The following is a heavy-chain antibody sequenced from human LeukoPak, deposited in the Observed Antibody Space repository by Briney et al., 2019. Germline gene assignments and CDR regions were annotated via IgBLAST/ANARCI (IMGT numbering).Heavy chain of an antibody. D-gene: IGHD6-13*01. CDR2: IYYSGST. Sequence: PSETLSLTCTVSGGSISSGGYYWSWIRQHPGKGLEWIGYIYYSGSTYYNPSLKSRVTISVDTSKNQFSLKLSSVTAADTAVYYCARGVREARSYSSSWYEEYFDYWGQGTLVTVSS. J-gene: IGHJ4*02. V-gene: IGHV4-31*03. CDR3: ARGVREARSYSSSWYEEYFDY. CDR1: GGSISSGGYY.